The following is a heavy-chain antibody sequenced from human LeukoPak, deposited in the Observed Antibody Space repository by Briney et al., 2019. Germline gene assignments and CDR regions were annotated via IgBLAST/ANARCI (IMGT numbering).Heavy chain of an antibody. V-gene: IGHV3-64D*09. J-gene: IGHJ6*02. Sequence: GGSLRLSCSASGFTFSSYAMHWVRQAPGKGLEYVSAISSNGGSTCYADSVKGRFTISRDNSKNTLYLQMSSLRAEDTAVYYCVKGVAANYYYYGMDVWGQGTTVTVSS. CDR3: VKGVAANYYYYGMDV. CDR1: GFTFSSYA. D-gene: IGHD2-15*01. CDR2: ISSNGGST.